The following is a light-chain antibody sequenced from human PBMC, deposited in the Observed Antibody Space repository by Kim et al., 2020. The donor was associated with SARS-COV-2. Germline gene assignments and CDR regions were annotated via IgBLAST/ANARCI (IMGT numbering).Light chain of an antibody. CDR3: QHYNNWPPYT. CDR2: GAS. V-gene: IGKV3-15*01. J-gene: IGKJ2*01. CDR1: QSVTSK. Sequence: EIVMTQSPATLSVSPGERATLSCRASQSVTSKLAWYQQKPGQAPRLLIYGASTRATGIPARFSGSGSGTEFTLTISSLQSEDFAVYYCQHYNNWPPYTFGQGTKLEI.